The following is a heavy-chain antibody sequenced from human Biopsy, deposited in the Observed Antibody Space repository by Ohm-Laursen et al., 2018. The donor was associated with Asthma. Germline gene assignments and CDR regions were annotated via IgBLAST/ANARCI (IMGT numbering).Heavy chain of an antibody. CDR1: GFSFDNYF. CDR2: INPSGAGT. D-gene: IGHD2-8*01. CDR3: ARARETTNYGDSDFDI. Sequence: GASVKVSCKVSGFSFDNYFMHWVRQAPGQGLEWMGIINPSGAGTRYAEKFKGRLIVSRDASTSTASMELRSLRSDDTAIYFCARARETTNYGDSDFDIWGQGTLITVSS. V-gene: IGHV1-46*02. J-gene: IGHJ4*02.